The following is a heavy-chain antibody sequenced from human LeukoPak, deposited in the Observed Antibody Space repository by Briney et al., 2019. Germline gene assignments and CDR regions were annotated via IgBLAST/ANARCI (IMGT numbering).Heavy chain of an antibody. Sequence: SETLSLTCTVSGGSISSSSYYWGWIRQPPGKGLEWIGSIYYSGSTYYNPSLKSRVTISVDTSKNQFSLKLSSVTAADTAMYYCSGARGIDYFDYWGQGTLVTVSS. CDR3: SGARGIDYFDY. V-gene: IGHV4-39*01. D-gene: IGHD3-16*01. J-gene: IGHJ4*02. CDR1: GGSISSSSYY. CDR2: IYYSGST.